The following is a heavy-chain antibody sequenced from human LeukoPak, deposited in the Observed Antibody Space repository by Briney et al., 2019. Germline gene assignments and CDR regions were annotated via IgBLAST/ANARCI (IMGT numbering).Heavy chain of an antibody. V-gene: IGHV3-23*01. D-gene: IGHD3-22*01. Sequence: GGSLRLSCAASGFTFSSYAMSWVRQAPGKGLEWVSAISGSGGSTYYADPVKGRFTISRDNSNNTRYRQMNSLRAEDTAVYYCARSSDYDSSGSQPLDYWGQGTLVTVSS. CDR2: ISGSGGST. CDR1: GFTFSSYA. CDR3: ARSSDYDSSGSQPLDY. J-gene: IGHJ4*02.